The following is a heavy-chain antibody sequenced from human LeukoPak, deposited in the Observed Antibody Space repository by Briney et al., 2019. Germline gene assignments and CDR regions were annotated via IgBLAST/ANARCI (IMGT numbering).Heavy chain of an antibody. CDR2: IYYSGST. V-gene: IGHV4-59*08. D-gene: IGHD3-16*02. CDR3: ARVLVIHAPNWFDP. CDR1: GGSISSYY. J-gene: IGHJ5*02. Sequence: PSETLSLTCTVSGGSISSYYWSWIRQPPGKGLEWIGYIYYSGSTYYNPSLKSRVTISVDTSKNQFSLKLSSVTAADTAVYYCARVLVIHAPNWFDPWGQGTLVTVSS.